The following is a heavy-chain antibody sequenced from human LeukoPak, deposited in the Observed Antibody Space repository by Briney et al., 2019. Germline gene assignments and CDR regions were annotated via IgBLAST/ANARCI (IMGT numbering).Heavy chain of an antibody. Sequence: SETLSLTCTVSGGSISSSSYYWGWIRQPPGKGLEWIGYIYYSGSTYYNPSLKSRVTISVDTSKNQFSLKLSSVTAADTAVYYCARDHPFDWLPCFDYWGQGTLVTVSS. CDR2: IYYSGST. D-gene: IGHD3-9*01. CDR3: ARDHPFDWLPCFDY. J-gene: IGHJ4*02. CDR1: GGSISSSSYY. V-gene: IGHV4-39*07.